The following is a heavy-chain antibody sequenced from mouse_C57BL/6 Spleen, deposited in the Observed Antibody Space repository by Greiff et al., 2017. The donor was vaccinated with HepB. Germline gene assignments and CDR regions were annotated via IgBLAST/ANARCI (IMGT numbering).Heavy chain of an antibody. J-gene: IGHJ1*03. Sequence: EVQVVESGGGLVQPKGSLKLSCAASGFTFNTYAMHWVRQAPGKGLEWVARIRSKSSNYATYYADSVKDRFTISRDDSQSMLYLQMNNLKTEDTAMYYCVGSVTNVWYFDVWGTGTTVTVSS. CDR3: VGSVTNVWYFDV. D-gene: IGHD2-2*01. CDR2: IRSKSSNYAT. V-gene: IGHV10-3*01. CDR1: GFTFNTYA.